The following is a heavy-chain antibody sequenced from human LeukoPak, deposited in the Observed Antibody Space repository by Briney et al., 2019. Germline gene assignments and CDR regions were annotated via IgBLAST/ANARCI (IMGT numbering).Heavy chain of an antibody. CDR1: GGSFSDYQ. J-gene: IGHJ3*02. CDR3: ARPGVGSGRYGAFDI. CDR2: VSHSGST. Sequence: KPSETLSLTCAVSGGSFSDYQWTWIRQSPGKGLEWIEDVSHSGSTTYNPSLRGRITISIDTSKNQFSLKLRSVTAADTAVYYCARPGVGSGRYGAFDIWGQGTMVTVSP. D-gene: IGHD5-18*01. V-gene: IGHV4-34*01.